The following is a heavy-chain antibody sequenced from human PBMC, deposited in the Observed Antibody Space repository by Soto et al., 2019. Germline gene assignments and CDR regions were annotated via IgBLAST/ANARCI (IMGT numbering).Heavy chain of an antibody. CDR3: VRADPGYDGSAYYFDY. Sequence: GGSLRLSCAASGFIFSISAMHWVRQAPGKGLEWVAIISYDGINKYYADSVKGRVTISRDNSKNTLYLQMNSLRAEDTAVYYCVRADPGYDGSAYYFDYWGQGTLVTVSS. CDR2: ISYDGINK. D-gene: IGHD3-22*01. V-gene: IGHV3-30-3*01. J-gene: IGHJ4*02. CDR1: GFIFSISA.